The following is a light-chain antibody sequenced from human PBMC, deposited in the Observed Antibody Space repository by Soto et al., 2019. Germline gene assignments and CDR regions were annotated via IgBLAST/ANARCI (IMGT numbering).Light chain of an antibody. CDR3: QQYVTSPWT. CDR2: GAS. V-gene: IGKV3-20*01. J-gene: IGKJ1*01. CDR1: QTVGGNY. Sequence: EIVLTQSPGTLSLSPGERATLSCRASQTVGGNYLAWYQQKPGQAPRLLIYGASSRATGIPDRFSGSGSGTDFTLTMSRLEPEDFAVYYCQQYVTSPWTLGQGTKVEI.